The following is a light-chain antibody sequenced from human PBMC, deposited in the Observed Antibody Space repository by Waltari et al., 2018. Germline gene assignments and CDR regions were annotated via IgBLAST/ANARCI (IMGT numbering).Light chain of an antibody. J-gene: IGLJ1*01. CDR1: SRDVGAYTY. V-gene: IGLV2-14*03. Sequence: QSALTQPASVSGSPGQSITISCTGTSRDVGAYTYISWYQQHPGKVPKVMIFDVSNRPSGVSNRFSGSKSGNTASLTISGLQAEDEADYYCTSYTSRNTRVFGSGTKVTVL. CDR3: TSYTSRNTRV. CDR2: DVS.